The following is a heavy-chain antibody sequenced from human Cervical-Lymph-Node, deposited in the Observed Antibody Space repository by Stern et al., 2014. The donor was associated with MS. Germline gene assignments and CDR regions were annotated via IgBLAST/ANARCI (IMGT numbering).Heavy chain of an antibody. Sequence: VQLVESGPGLVKPSETLSLTCTVSGGSISSYYWSWIRQPPGKGLEWIGYIYYSGSTNYNPSLKSRVTISVDTSKNPFSLQLSSGTAADTAVYYCARHVSGSYRIDAFDIWGQGTMVTVSS. D-gene: IGHD1-26*01. J-gene: IGHJ3*02. CDR3: ARHVSGSYRIDAFDI. CDR1: GGSISSYY. V-gene: IGHV4-59*08. CDR2: IYYSGST.